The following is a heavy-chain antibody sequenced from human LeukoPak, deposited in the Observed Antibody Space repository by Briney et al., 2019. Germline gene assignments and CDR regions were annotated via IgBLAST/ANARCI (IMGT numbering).Heavy chain of an antibody. D-gene: IGHD6-19*01. CDR3: ARGGPRGYSSGWYANNWFDP. V-gene: IGHV4-34*01. Sequence: SETLSLTCAVYGGSFSGCYWSWIRQPPGKGLEWIGEINHSGSTNYNPSLKSRVTISVDTSKNQFSLKLSSVTAADTAVYYCARGGPRGYSSGWYANNWFDPWGQGTLVTVSS. J-gene: IGHJ5*02. CDR1: GGSFSGCY. CDR2: INHSGST.